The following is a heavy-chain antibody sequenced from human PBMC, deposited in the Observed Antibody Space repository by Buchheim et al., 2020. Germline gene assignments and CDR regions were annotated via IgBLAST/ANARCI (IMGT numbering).Heavy chain of an antibody. CDR1: GGSISTYY. J-gene: IGHJ5*01. D-gene: IGHD4-17*01. V-gene: IGHV4-59*12. Sequence: QVQLQESGPGLVKPSETLSLTCTVSGGSISTYYWNWIRQSPGKGLEWIGYVYYSGNTNYNPSLKSRVTMSIETSKNQLSLQLRSVTAADTAVYYCARDRLRNWFDSWGQGTL. CDR2: VYYSGNT. CDR3: ARDRLRNWFDS.